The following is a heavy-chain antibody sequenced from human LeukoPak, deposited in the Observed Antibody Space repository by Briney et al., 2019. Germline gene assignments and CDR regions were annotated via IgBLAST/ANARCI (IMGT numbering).Heavy chain of an antibody. V-gene: IGHV1-18*01. CDR3: ARFGGYCSSTSCSSPGSYYYYYMDV. Sequence: ASVKVSCKASGYTFTSYGISWVRQAPGQGLEWMGWISTYNGNTNYAQKLQGRVTMTTDTSTNTAYMELRSLRSDDTAVYYCARFGGYCSSTSCSSPGSYYYYYMDVWGKGTTVTVSS. CDR1: GYTFTSYG. J-gene: IGHJ6*03. CDR2: ISTYNGNT. D-gene: IGHD2-2*01.